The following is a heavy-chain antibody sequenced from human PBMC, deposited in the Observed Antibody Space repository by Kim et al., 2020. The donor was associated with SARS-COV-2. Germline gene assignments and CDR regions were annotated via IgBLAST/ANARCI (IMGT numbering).Heavy chain of an antibody. J-gene: IGHJ4*02. D-gene: IGHD3-3*01. CDR3: ARLNYDFWSANSYYVDY. Sequence: LKSRVTISAATSKNQFSLKVSSVTAADTAVYYCARLNYDFWSANSYYVDYWGQGTLVTVSS. V-gene: IGHV4-59*08.